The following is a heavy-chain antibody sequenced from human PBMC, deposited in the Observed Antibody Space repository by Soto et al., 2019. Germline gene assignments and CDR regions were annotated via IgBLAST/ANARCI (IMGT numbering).Heavy chain of an antibody. J-gene: IGHJ4*02. D-gene: IGHD3-10*01. Sequence: SLSRTCPVSGGSISSGGYYWSWIRQHPGKGLEWIGYIYYSGSTYYNTSLKSRVTISVDTSKNQFSLKLSSVTAADTAVYYCARNYGSGSPFDYWGQGTLVTVYS. V-gene: IGHV4-31*03. CDR2: IYYSGST. CDR3: ARNYGSGSPFDY. CDR1: GGSISSGGYY.